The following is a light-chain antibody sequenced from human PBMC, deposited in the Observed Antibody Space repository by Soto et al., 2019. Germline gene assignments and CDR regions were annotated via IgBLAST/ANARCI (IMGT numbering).Light chain of an antibody. J-gene: IGLJ1*01. Sequence: QSVLPQPASVSGSPGQSITISCTGTSGDVGGYNYVSWYQQHPGKAPKLMIYEVSNRPSGVSNRFSGSKSGNTASLTISGLQAEDEADYYCSSYTSSTFYVFGTGTKVTVL. CDR2: EVS. CDR1: SGDVGGYNY. V-gene: IGLV2-14*01. CDR3: SSYTSSTFYV.